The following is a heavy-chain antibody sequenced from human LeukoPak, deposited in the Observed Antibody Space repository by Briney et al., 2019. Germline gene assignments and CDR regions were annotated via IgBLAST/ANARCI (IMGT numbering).Heavy chain of an antibody. CDR2: IDSSDSYT. J-gene: IGHJ4*02. V-gene: IGHV5-10-1*01. D-gene: IGHD3-22*01. Sequence: GESLKISCKGSGYSFTSYYITWVRQMPGKGLEWMGRIDSSDSYTNYSPSFQGHVTISVDKSINTAYLQWSSLKASDTAMYFCARLTAHYDSSAYYYGDYWGQGTLVTVSS. CDR1: GYSFTSYY. CDR3: ARLTAHYDSSAYYYGDY.